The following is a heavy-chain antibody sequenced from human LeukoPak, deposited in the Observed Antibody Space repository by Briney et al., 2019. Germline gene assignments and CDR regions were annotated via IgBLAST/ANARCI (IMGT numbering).Heavy chain of an antibody. Sequence: KSSQTLSLTCAISGDSVSSDSAAWNWIRQSPSRGLEWLGRTYYRSKWYNDYAVSVKSRIPINPDTSKNQSSLQLNSVTPEDTAVYFCARGRKWGESGFDYWGQGALVTVSS. CDR2: TYYRSKWYN. CDR3: ARGRKWGESGFDY. D-gene: IGHD2-8*01. V-gene: IGHV6-1*01. J-gene: IGHJ4*02. CDR1: GDSVSSDSAA.